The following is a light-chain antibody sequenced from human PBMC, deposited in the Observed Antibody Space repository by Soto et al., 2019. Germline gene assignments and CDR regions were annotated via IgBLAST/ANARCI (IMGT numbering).Light chain of an antibody. J-gene: IGKJ4*01. CDR1: RSVSSN. Sequence: EIVMTQSPATLSVSPGERATLSCRASRSVSSNLAWYQQKPGQAPRLLIYGASTRATGIPGRFSGSGSGTEFTLTISSLQSEDFAVYYCQQYNNWPLLFGGGTKVEIK. V-gene: IGKV3-15*01. CDR3: QQYNNWPLL. CDR2: GAS.